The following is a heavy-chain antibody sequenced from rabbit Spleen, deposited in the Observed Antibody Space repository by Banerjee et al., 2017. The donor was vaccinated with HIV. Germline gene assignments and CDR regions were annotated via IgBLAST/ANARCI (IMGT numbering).Heavy chain of an antibody. V-gene: IGHV1S45*01. D-gene: IGHD8-1*01. CDR3: ARNIGGSFSSYGMDL. CDR2: IYAGSSGST. Sequence: QEQLVESGGDLVKPEGSLTLTCTASGFSFSYSYWICWVRQAPGKGLEWIACIYAGSSGSTGYASWAKGRFTISETSSTTVTLQMTSLAAADTATYFCARNIGGSFSSYGMDLWGPGTLVTVS. J-gene: IGHJ6*01. CDR1: GFSFSYSYW.